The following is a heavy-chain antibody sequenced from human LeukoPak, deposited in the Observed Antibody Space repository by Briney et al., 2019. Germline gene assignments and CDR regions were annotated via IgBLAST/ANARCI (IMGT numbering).Heavy chain of an antibody. J-gene: IGHJ4*02. CDR3: ARHYGP. D-gene: IGHD3-10*01. Sequence: TFSSYAMNWVRQAPGKGLEWIGSIYYSGSTYYNPSLKSRVTISVDTSKNQFSLKLNSVTATDTAVYYCARHYGPWGQGTLVTVSS. CDR1: TFSSYA. V-gene: IGHV4-39*01. CDR2: IYYSGST.